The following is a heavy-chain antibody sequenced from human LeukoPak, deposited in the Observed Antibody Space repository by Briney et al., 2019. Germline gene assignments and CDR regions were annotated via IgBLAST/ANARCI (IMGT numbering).Heavy chain of an antibody. CDR1: GGSFSGYY. Sequence: PSETLSLSCAVYGGSFSGYYWSWIRQPPGKGLEWMGEINHSGSTNYNPSLNSRGTISVDKSKNQFSLKLRSVTAAEKAVSYCARLSSRGTLTVVTLGDEDYWGQGNLVTVSS. CDR2: INHSGST. D-gene: IGHD4-23*01. CDR3: ARLSSRGTLTVVTLGDEDY. V-gene: IGHV4-34*01. J-gene: IGHJ4*02.